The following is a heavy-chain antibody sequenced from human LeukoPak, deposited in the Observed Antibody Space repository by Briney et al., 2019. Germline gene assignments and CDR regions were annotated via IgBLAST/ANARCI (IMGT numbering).Heavy chain of an antibody. CDR1: GFTFTSSA. CDR3: AAGHLDSYCSSTSCYGTFDY. V-gene: IGHV1-58*01. CDR2: IVVGSGNT. D-gene: IGHD2-2*01. Sequence: SVKVSCKASGFTFTSSAVRWVRQARGQRLEWIGWIVVGSGNTNYAQKFQERVTITRDMSTSTAYMELSSLRSEDTAVYYCAAGHLDSYCSSTSCYGTFDYWGQGTLVTVSS. J-gene: IGHJ4*02.